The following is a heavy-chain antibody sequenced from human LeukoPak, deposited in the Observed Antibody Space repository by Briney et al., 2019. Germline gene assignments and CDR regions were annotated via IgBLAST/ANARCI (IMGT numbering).Heavy chain of an antibody. CDR3: ARSVDLYYFDY. Sequence: SETLSLTCTVSGDSMSNYYWSWIRQPPGKGLEWIGYIYYSGSTSYNPSLKSRVTISEDTSKNQFSLKLSSVTAADTAVYYCARSVDLYYFDYWGQGTLVTVSS. J-gene: IGHJ4*02. D-gene: IGHD2-2*01. V-gene: IGHV4-59*01. CDR1: GDSMSNYY. CDR2: IYYSGST.